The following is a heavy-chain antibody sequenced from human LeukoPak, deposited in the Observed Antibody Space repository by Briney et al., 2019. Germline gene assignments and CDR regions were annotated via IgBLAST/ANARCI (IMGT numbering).Heavy chain of an antibody. Sequence: GASVKVSCKASGYTFSGYYMHWVRQAPGQGLEWMGWINPNSGGTKSAQKFQGRVTMTRDTSISTAYMELSRLRSDDTAVYYCAREFGELLGSDAFDIWGQGTMVTVSS. D-gene: IGHD3-10*01. CDR1: GYTFSGYY. CDR3: AREFGELLGSDAFDI. V-gene: IGHV1-2*02. J-gene: IGHJ3*02. CDR2: INPNSGGT.